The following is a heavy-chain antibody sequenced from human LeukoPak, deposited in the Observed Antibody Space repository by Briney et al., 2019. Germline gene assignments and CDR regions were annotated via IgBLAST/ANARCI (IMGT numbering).Heavy chain of an antibody. CDR3: AKGYGSGSLYGMDV. D-gene: IGHD3-10*01. CDR2: IRYDGSNK. V-gene: IGHV3-30*02. Sequence: GGSLRLSCAASRFTFSSYGMHWVRQAPGKGLEWVAFIRYDGSNKYYADSVKGRFTISRDNSKNTLYLQMNSLRAEDTAVYYCAKGYGSGSLYGMDVWGQGTTVTVSS. J-gene: IGHJ6*02. CDR1: RFTFSSYG.